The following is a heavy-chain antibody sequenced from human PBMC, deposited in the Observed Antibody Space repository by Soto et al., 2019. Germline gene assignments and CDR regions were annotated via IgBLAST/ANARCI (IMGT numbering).Heavy chain of an antibody. Sequence: PGGSLRLSCAASGFTFSSYGMHWVRQAPGKGLGWVAVISYDGSNKYYADSVKGRFTISRDNSKNTLYLQMNSLRAEDTAVYYCAKDHRLGRPRAVNYYYYGMDVWGQGTTVTVSS. CDR2: ISYDGSNK. D-gene: IGHD3-10*01. V-gene: IGHV3-30*18. CDR3: AKDHRLGRPRAVNYYYYGMDV. CDR1: GFTFSSYG. J-gene: IGHJ6*02.